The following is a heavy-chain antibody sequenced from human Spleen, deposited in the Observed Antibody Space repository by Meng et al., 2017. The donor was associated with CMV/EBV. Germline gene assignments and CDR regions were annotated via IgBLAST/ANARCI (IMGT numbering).Heavy chain of an antibody. V-gene: IGHV3-33*01. J-gene: IGHJ6*02. CDR1: GFTFRSYG. CDR2: IWYDGSKK. Sequence: GESLKISCAASGFTFRSYGMHWVRQAPGKGLEWVAGIWYDGSKKYYADSVKGRFTISRDNSKNTLYLQMNSLRAEDTAVYFCARDTGLGSYKPFYYYGLDVWGQGATVTVSS. CDR3: ARDTGLGSYKPFYYYGLDV. D-gene: IGHD3-10*01.